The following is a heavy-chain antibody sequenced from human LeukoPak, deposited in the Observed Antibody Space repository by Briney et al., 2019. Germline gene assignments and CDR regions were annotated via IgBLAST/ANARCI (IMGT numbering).Heavy chain of an antibody. D-gene: IGHD5-24*01. CDR2: IYYSGTT. CDR3: ARTSSGWLQIDY. CDR1: GGAINSYY. V-gene: IGHV4-59*08. Sequence: TSETLSLTCTVSGGAINSYYWSWIRQPPGKGLEWIGYIYYSGTTNYNPSLKSRVTISVDTSKNQFSLKLSSVTAADTAVYYCARTSSGWLQIDYWGQGTLVTVSS. J-gene: IGHJ4*02.